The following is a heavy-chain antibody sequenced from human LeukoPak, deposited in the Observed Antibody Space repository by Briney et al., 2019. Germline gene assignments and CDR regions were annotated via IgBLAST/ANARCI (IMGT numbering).Heavy chain of an antibody. CDR2: ISGSGGST. J-gene: IGHJ4*02. Sequence: GGYLRHSCSAAELPVGSDAMSWVRQAPGKGLEWVSAISGSGGSTYYADSVKGRFTISRDNSKNTLYLQMNSLRAEDTAVYYCAKDSLYYGSGSYYWGQGTLVTVSS. CDR3: AKDSLYYGSGSYY. D-gene: IGHD3-10*01. V-gene: IGHV3-23*01. CDR1: ELPVGSDA.